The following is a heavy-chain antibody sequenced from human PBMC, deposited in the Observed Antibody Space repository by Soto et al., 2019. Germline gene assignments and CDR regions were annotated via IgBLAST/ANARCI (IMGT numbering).Heavy chain of an antibody. J-gene: IGHJ6*02. D-gene: IGHD6-25*01. CDR3: ARDPVDLFGYMDV. CDR2: IIPLLRTV. CDR1: GGTFGSYS. V-gene: IGHV1-69*06. Sequence: QEDLVQSGAEVKKPGSSVNVSCKAPGGTFGSYSITWVRQAPGQRLEWMGEIIPLLRTVNYAQKFQGRVTITGDRSTSTVYMALSSLRSDDTAVYYCARDPVDLFGYMDVWGQGTTVTVSS.